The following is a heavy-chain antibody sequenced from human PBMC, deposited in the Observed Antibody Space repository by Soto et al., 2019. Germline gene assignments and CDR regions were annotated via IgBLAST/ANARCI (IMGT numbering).Heavy chain of an antibody. J-gene: IGHJ4*02. V-gene: IGHV1-69*13. Sequence: GASVKVSCKASGGTFSSYAISWVRQAPGQGLEWMGGIIPIFGTANYAQKFQGRVTITADESTSTAYMELSSLRSEDTAVYYCARGSEAYDSSGYTGPDWGQGTPVTVSS. CDR3: ARGSEAYDSSGYTGPD. CDR2: IIPIFGTA. CDR1: GGTFSSYA. D-gene: IGHD3-22*01.